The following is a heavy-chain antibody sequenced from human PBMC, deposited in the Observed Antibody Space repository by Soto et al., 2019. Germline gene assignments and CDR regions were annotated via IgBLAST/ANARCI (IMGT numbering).Heavy chain of an antibody. CDR2: ISYDGSNK. Sequence: QVPLVESGGGVVQPGRSLRLSCAASGFPFTTYGMHWVREGPGKGLEWVAVISYDGSNKYYADSVKGRFTISRDNSKNTLYLQMNSLRPDDTALYYCVGGQYYFDYRGQGTLVTVSS. CDR3: VGGQYYFDY. J-gene: IGHJ4*02. CDR1: GFPFTTYG. V-gene: IGHV3-30*03. D-gene: IGHD3-10*01.